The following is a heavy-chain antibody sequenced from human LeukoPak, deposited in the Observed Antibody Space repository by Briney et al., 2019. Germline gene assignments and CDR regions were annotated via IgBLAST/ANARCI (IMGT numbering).Heavy chain of an antibody. D-gene: IGHD6-19*01. V-gene: IGHV4-34*01. J-gene: IGHJ4*02. CDR1: GGSFSGYY. CDR2: INHSGST. CDR3: AAGRQWLVYDY. Sequence: SETLSLTCAVYGGSFSGYYWSWIRQPPGKGLEWIGEINHSGSTNYNPSLKSRVTISLDTSKNQFSLKLSSVTAADTAVYYCAAGRQWLVYDYWGQGTLVTVSS.